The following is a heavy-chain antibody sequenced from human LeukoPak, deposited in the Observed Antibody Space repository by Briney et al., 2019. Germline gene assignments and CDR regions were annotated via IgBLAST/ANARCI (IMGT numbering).Heavy chain of an antibody. J-gene: IGHJ6*02. CDR1: GFTFSGYA. D-gene: IGHD6-13*01. V-gene: IGHV3-30-3*01. CDR3: ARDRSSSWLWTYYYYGMDV. Sequence: GRSLRLSCAASGFTFSGYAMHWVREAPGKGLEWVAVISYDGSNKYYADSVKGRFTISRDNSKNTLYLQMNSLRAEDTAVYYCARDRSSSWLWTYYYYGMDVWGQGTTVTVSS. CDR2: ISYDGSNK.